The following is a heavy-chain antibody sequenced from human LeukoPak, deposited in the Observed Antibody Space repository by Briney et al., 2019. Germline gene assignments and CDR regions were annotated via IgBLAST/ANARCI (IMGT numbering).Heavy chain of an antibody. V-gene: IGHV4-34*01. CDR2: INHSGST. Sequence: SETLSLTCAVYGGSFSGYYWSWIRQPPGKELEWIGEINHSGSTNYNPSLKSRVTISVDTSKNQFSLKLSSVTAADTAVYYCASGPYDSSGYYFDYWGQGTLVTVSS. CDR1: GGSFSGYY. D-gene: IGHD3-22*01. CDR3: ASGPYDSSGYYFDY. J-gene: IGHJ4*02.